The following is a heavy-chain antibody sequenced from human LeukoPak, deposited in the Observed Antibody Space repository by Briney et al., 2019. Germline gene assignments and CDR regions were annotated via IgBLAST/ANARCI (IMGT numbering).Heavy chain of an antibody. D-gene: IGHD4-11*01. Sequence: GASVKVSCKASGYTFTSYDINWVRQATGQGREWMGWMNPNSGNTGYAQKFQGGVTITRNTSISTAYMELSSLRSEDTAVYYCARVPTSTSYYFDYWGQGTLVTVSS. V-gene: IGHV1-8*03. J-gene: IGHJ4*02. CDR2: MNPNSGNT. CDR3: ARVPTSTSYYFDY. CDR1: GYTFTSYD.